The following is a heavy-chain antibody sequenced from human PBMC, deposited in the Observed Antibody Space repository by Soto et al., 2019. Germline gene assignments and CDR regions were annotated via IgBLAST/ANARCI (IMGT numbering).Heavy chain of an antibody. V-gene: IGHV3-30-3*01. CDR3: ARDLESSSPGVDY. J-gene: IGHJ4*02. CDR1: GFTFSSVA. D-gene: IGHD6-6*01. Sequence: PGGSLRLSCAASGFTFSSVAMNWVRRAPGKGLDWVAVISYDGSTKSYADSVKGRFTISRDNSKNTLYLQMNNLRPEDTALYYCARDLESSSPGVDYWGQGTLVTVSS. CDR2: ISYDGSTK.